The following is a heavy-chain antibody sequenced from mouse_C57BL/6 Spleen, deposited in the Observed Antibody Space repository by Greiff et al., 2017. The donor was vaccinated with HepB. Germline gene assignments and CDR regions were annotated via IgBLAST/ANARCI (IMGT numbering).Heavy chain of an antibody. J-gene: IGHJ3*01. CDR3: AIEAYYYGSSWTY. D-gene: IGHD1-1*01. CDR1: GYTFTSYW. Sequence: QVQLKQPGAELVKPGASVKVSCKASGYTFTSYWMHWVKQRPGQGLEWIGRIHPSDSDTNYNQKFKGKATLTVDKSSSTAYMQLSSLTSEDSAVYYCAIEAYYYGSSWTYWGQGTLVTVSA. V-gene: IGHV1-74*01. CDR2: IHPSDSDT.